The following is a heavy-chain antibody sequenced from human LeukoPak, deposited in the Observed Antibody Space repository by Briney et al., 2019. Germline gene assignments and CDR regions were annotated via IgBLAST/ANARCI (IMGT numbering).Heavy chain of an antibody. D-gene: IGHD3-10*01. CDR1: GFTFSSYA. CDR3: AISITMVRGVISYGMGV. J-gene: IGHJ6*02. CDR2: ISGSGGST. V-gene: IGHV3-23*01. Sequence: GGSLRLSCAASGFTFSSYAMSWVRQAPGKGLEWVSAISGSGGSTYYADSVKGRFTISRDNSKNTLYLQMNSLRAEDTAVYYCAISITMVRGVISYGMGVWGQGTTVTVSS.